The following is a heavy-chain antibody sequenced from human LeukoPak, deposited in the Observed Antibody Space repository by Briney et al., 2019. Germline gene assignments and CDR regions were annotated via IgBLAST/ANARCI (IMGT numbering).Heavy chain of an antibody. CDR2: INHSGST. CDR3: AGDYGGKMD. CDR1: GGSFSGYY. D-gene: IGHD4-23*01. V-gene: IGHV4-34*01. J-gene: IGHJ4*02. Sequence: SETLSLTCAVYGGSFSGYYWSWIRQPPGKGLEWIGEINHSGSTNYNPSLKSRVTISVDTSKNQFSLRLSSVTAADTAVYYCAGDYGGKMDWGQGTLVTVSS.